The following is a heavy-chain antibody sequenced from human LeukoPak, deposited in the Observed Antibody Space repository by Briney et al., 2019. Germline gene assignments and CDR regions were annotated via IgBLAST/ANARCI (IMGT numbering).Heavy chain of an antibody. CDR1: GYTFTNFG. Sequence: ASVKVSCKASGYTFTNFGISWVRQAPGQGLEWMGWISAYNGNTNYAQKVQGRVTMTTDTSTSTAYMELRSLRSDDTAVYYCARAGGGAREEYKADVFDIWGQGTMVTVSS. CDR3: ARAGGGAREEYKADVFDI. V-gene: IGHV1-18*01. D-gene: IGHD2-15*01. J-gene: IGHJ3*02. CDR2: ISAYNGNT.